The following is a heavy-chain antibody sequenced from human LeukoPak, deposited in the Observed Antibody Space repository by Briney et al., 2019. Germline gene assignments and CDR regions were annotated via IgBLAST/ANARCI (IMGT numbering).Heavy chain of an antibody. D-gene: IGHD2/OR15-2a*01. CDR1: GFTFSSFD. CDR2: ISYDGSDK. Sequence: GRSLRLSCAASGFTFSSFDMHWVRQAPGKGLAWVAVISYDGSDKYYADSVKGRFTISRDNSKNTLYLQMNSLRAEDTAVYYCAKDDVAKGNYYYYGMDVWGQGTTVTVSS. J-gene: IGHJ6*02. V-gene: IGHV3-30*18. CDR3: AKDDVAKGNYYYYGMDV.